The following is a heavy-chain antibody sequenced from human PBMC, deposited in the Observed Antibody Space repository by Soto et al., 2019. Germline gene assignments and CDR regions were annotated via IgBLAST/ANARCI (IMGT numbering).Heavy chain of an antibody. V-gene: IGHV3-49*04. D-gene: IGHD6-19*01. J-gene: IGHJ4*02. CDR3: TRIPGYSSGWYYFDY. CDR1: GFTFGDYA. CDR2: IRSKAYGGTT. Sequence: SLRLSCTASGFTFGDYAMSWVRQAPGKGLEWVGFIRSKAYGGTTEYAASVKGRFTISRDDSKSIAYLQMNSLKTEDTAVYYCTRIPGYSSGWYYFDYWGQGTLVTVSS.